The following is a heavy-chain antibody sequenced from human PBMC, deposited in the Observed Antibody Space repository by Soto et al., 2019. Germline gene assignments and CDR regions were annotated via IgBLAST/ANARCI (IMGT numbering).Heavy chain of an antibody. D-gene: IGHD6-13*01. Sequence: QVQLVQSGAEVKKPGSSVKVSCKASGGSFSSYAISWVRQAPGQGLEWMGGIIPIVGTGNYAQNFQGRVTVTADESTSTAYIELISLRSADTAMYYCASHLIAAGRPGMEVWGQGTTVTVSS. CDR1: GGSFSSYA. CDR2: IIPIVGTG. CDR3: ASHLIAAGRPGMEV. J-gene: IGHJ6*02. V-gene: IGHV1-69*01.